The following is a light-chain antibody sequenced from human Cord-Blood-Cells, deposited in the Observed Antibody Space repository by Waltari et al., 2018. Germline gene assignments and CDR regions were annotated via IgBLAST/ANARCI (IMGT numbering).Light chain of an antibody. J-gene: IGKJ2*03. V-gene: IGKV3-20*01. CDR1: QSVSSSY. CDR2: GAS. Sequence: DIVFAQSPGTLSLSPVERATLCCRASQSVSSSYLAWYQQKPGQAPRLLIYGASSRATGIPDRFSGSGSGTDFTLTISRLEPEDFAVYYCQQYGSSLYSFGQGTKLEIK. CDR3: QQYGSSLYS.